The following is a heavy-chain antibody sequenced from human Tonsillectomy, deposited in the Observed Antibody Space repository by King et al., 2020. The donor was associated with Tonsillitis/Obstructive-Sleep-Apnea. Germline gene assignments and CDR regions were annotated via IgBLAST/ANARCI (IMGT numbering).Heavy chain of an antibody. V-gene: IGHV3-21*01. D-gene: IGHD2-15*01. Sequence: VQLVESGGGLVKPGGSLGLSCAASGFTFSSYSMNWFRHAPGKGLEWVSSISSSSSYIYYADSVKGRFTISSDNDKNSLSLQMNSLRAEDTAVYYCARDSRVVAATRNDYWGQGTLVTVSS. CDR3: ARDSRVVAATRNDY. J-gene: IGHJ4*02. CDR1: GFTFSSYS. CDR2: ISSSSSYI.